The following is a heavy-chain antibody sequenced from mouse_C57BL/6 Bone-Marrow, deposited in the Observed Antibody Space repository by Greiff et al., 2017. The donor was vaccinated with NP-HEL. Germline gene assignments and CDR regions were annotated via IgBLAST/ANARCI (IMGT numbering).Heavy chain of an antibody. V-gene: IGHV1-81*01. CDR1: GYTFTSYG. CDR3: ARRTGIWFAY. CDR2: IYPRSGNT. D-gene: IGHD4-1*01. Sequence: VQLQQSGAELARPGASVKLSCKASGYTFTSYGISWVKQRTGQGLEWIGEIYPRSGNTYYNEKFKGKATLTADKSSSTAYMELRSLTSEDSAVYFCARRTGIWFAYWGQGTLVTVSA. J-gene: IGHJ3*01.